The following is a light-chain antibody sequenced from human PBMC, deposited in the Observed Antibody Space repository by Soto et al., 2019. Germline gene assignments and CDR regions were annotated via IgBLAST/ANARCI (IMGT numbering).Light chain of an antibody. CDR1: QSISSN. Sequence: EIVMTQSPATLSMSPGERATLSCRASQSISSNLAWYQQKPGQAPRLLIYGASTRATGIPARFSASGSGTEFTLTISSLQSEDFAVYYCQQYNDRLWTFGQGTKVDIK. V-gene: IGKV3-15*01. CDR3: QQYNDRLWT. CDR2: GAS. J-gene: IGKJ1*01.